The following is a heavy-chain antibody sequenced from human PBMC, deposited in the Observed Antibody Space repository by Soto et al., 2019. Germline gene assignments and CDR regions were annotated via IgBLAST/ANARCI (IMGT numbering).Heavy chain of an antibody. Sequence: GGSLRLSCAASGFTFSSYAMNWVRQAPGKGLEWVSAISGSGVSTYADSVKGRFTISRDNSKNTLYLQMNSLRAEDTAVYYCAKAQGYGSFDYWGQGTLVTVS. CDR1: GFTFSSYA. CDR2: ISGSGVST. J-gene: IGHJ4*02. D-gene: IGHD5-12*01. CDR3: AKAQGYGSFDY. V-gene: IGHV3-23*01.